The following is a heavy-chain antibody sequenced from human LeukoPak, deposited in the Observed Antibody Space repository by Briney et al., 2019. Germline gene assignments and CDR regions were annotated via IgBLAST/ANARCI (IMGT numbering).Heavy chain of an antibody. D-gene: IGHD3-22*01. J-gene: IGHJ4*02. CDR2: IKQDGSKK. V-gene: IGHV3-7*03. Sequence: PGGSLRLSCAASGFTFSSYWMTWVRQAPGKGLEWVANIKQDGSKKNYVDSVKGRFTISRDNAKNSLYLQMNSLRAEDTAVYYCAKEGPKYYYDSSGYYPAFGYWGQGTLVTVSS. CDR3: AKEGPKYYYDSSGYYPAFGY. CDR1: GFTFSSYW.